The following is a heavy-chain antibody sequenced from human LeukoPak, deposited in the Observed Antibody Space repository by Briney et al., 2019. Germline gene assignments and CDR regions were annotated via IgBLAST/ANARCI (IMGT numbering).Heavy chain of an antibody. J-gene: IGHJ4*02. V-gene: IGHV3-7*01. CDR1: GLTFTNHW. Sequence: GGSLRLSCAASGLTFTNHWVTWVRQAPGKGLEWVANINENGGVIYYLDSVKGRFTISRDNAKNTLYLQMNSLRAEDTAVYYCARDNEYCTGGTCRLDYWGQGALVTVSS. D-gene: IGHD2-15*01. CDR2: INENGGVI. CDR3: ARDNEYCTGGTCRLDY.